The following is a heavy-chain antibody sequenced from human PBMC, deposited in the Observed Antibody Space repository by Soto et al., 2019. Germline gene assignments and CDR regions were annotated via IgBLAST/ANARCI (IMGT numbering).Heavy chain of an antibody. CDR1: GFPFRNYA. D-gene: IGHD3-9*01. Sequence: PGGSLRLSCATSGFPFRNYAMSWVRQTPGKGLEWVSAIDGSGDSTYYADSVKGRFTISRDNSGNTLYLQMDSLRSEDTAVYYCAREAIISHHWFDPWGQGTLVTVSS. CDR3: AREAIISHHWFDP. CDR2: IDGSGDST. J-gene: IGHJ5*02. V-gene: IGHV3-23*01.